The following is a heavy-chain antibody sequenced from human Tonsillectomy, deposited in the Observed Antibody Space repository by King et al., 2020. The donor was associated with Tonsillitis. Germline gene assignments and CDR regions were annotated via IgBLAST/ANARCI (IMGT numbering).Heavy chain of an antibody. D-gene: IGHD6-25*01. V-gene: IGHV1-2*02. Sequence: VQLVQSGAEVREPGASVKVSCKASGYTFSGYYIHWVRQAPGQGLEWMGWISPGQGLEWMGWINPDSGGTDSAQKFQGRGTMTRDTSISTAYMELSSLRSDDTAVCYCARGSGDFDYWGQGTLVTVSS. CDR3: ARGSGDFDY. CDR1: GYTFSGYY. J-gene: IGHJ4*02. CDR2: INPDSGGT.